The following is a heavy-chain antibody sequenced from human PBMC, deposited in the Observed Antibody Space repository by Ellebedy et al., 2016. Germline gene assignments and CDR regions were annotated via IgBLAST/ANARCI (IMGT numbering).Heavy chain of an antibody. CDR3: AHATSRYDFWSGYSHPDPALDY. CDR1: GFSLSTSGVG. Sequence: SGPTLVXPTQTLTLTCTFSGFSLSTSGVGVGWIRQPPGKALEWLALIYWNDDKRYSPSLKSRLTITKDTSKNQVVLTMTNMDPVDTATYYCAHATSRYDFWSGYSHPDPALDYWGQGTLVTVSS. V-gene: IGHV2-5*01. CDR2: IYWNDDK. J-gene: IGHJ4*02. D-gene: IGHD3-3*01.